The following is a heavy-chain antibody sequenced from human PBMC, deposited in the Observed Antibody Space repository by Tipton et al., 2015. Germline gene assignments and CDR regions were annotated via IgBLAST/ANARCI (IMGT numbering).Heavy chain of an antibody. CDR1: GFTVSSNY. CDR3: ARKNPPLYYAMDV. CDR2: IYSGGST. J-gene: IGHJ6*02. Sequence: QLVQSGRGLIQPGGSLRLSCAASGFTVSSNYMSWVRQAPGKGLEWVSVIYSGGSTYYADSVKGRFTISRDNSKNTLYLQMNSLRAEDTAVYYCARKNPPLYYAMDVWGQGTTVTVSS. V-gene: IGHV3-53*01.